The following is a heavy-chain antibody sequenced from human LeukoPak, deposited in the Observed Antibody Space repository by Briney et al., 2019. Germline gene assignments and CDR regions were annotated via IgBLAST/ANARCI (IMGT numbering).Heavy chain of an antibody. J-gene: IGHJ6*02. CDR1: GFTFSDYY. CDR2: IYSGGTT. V-gene: IGHV3-66*01. Sequence: GRSLRLSCAASGFTFSDYYMTWVRQAPGKGLESVSVIYSGGTTYYADSVKGRFSISRDNSKNTLYLQMNSLRAEDTAVYYCARDLGGPTYYYGSGSYFDYYYGMDVWGQRTTVTVSS. D-gene: IGHD3-10*01. CDR3: ARDLGGPTYYYGSGSYFDYYYGMDV.